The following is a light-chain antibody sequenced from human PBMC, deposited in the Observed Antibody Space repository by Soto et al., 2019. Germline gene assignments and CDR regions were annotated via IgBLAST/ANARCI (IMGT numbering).Light chain of an antibody. Sequence: DIQMTQSPSTLSGSVVERFTITCRASQTISSWLAWYQQKPGKATKLLIYKASTLKSGVPSRFSGSGSGTDFTLTISRLEPEDFAVYYCQQYGSSTWTFGQGTKVDI. V-gene: IGKV1-5*03. CDR3: QQYGSSTWT. CDR1: QTISSW. CDR2: KAS. J-gene: IGKJ1*01.